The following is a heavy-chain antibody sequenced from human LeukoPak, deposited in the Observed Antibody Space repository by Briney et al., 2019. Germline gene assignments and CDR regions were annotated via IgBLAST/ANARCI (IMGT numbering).Heavy chain of an antibody. CDR2: IYYSGST. D-gene: IGHD5-12*01. Sequence: TSETLSLTCTVSGGSISSSSYYWGWMRQPPGKGLEWIGHIYYSGSTYYNPSLKSRVTISVDTSKNQFSQTLSSVTDADTAVDDCARGLGSSYSGYGRTYYFDCWGEGSLVSDSS. J-gene: IGHJ4*02. CDR1: GGSISSSSYY. CDR3: ARGLGSSYSGYGRTYYFDC. V-gene: IGHV4-39*07.